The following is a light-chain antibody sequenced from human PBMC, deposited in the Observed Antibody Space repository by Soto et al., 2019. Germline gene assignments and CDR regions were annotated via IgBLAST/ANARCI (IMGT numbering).Light chain of an antibody. J-gene: IGKJ3*01. Sequence: EIVLTQSPGTLSLSPWERATLSCRASQSVSSRYLAWYQQRPGQAPRLLIFGASYRATGIPDRFSGSGSGTYFTLTISRLEPEDFAFYYCQQYNSSPPEFTFGPGTKVDSK. V-gene: IGKV3-20*01. CDR1: QSVSSRY. CDR2: GAS. CDR3: QQYNSSPPEFT.